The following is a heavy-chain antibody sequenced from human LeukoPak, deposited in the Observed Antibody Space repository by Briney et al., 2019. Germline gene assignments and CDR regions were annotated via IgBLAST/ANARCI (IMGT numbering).Heavy chain of an antibody. CDR3: AKDRVGPKHYLDV. CDR2: IRIDGSST. V-gene: IGHV3-30*02. J-gene: IGHJ6*04. CDR1: GFTFSAAG. Sequence: GGSLRLSCVASGFTFSAAGMHWVRQAPGKGLEWAAFIRIDGSSTYYADSVKGRFTISRDNSESKLFLQMNSLRVEDSAVYFCAKDRVGPKHYLDVWGTGTTVTISS. D-gene: IGHD1-26*01.